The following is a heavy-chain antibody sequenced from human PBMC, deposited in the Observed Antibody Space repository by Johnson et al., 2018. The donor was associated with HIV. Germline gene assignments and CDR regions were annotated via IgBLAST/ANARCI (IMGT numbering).Heavy chain of an antibody. V-gene: IGHV3-33*06. D-gene: IGHD4-23*01. CDR3: AKSPGKDHGGNSGAFDI. Sequence: QVQLVESGGGVVQPGRSLRLSCAASGFTFSSYGMHWVRQAPGKGLEWEAVIWSDGSNKYYADSVKGRFTISRDNSKNTLYLQMNSLRVEDTAVYYCAKSPGKDHGGNSGAFDIWGQGTMVTVSS. CDR2: IWSDGSNK. J-gene: IGHJ3*02. CDR1: GFTFSSYG.